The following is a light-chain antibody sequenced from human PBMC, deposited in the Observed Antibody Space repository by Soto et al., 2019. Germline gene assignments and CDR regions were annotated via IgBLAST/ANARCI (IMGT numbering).Light chain of an antibody. V-gene: IGKV3-11*01. Sequence: EIVLTQSPATLSLSPGERATLSCRASQSVTWYLAWYQQKPGQAPRLLIYDATNRATGIPARFSGSGSGTDFTLTISSLEPEDFAVYYCQQRTNWFTFGGGTRVEI. CDR2: DAT. CDR3: QQRTNWFT. J-gene: IGKJ4*01. CDR1: QSVTWY.